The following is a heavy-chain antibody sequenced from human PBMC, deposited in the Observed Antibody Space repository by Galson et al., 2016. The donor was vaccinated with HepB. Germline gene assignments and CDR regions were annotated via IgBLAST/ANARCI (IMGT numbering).Heavy chain of an antibody. V-gene: IGHV1-18*01. CDR2: ISGYNGNT. D-gene: IGHD3-3*01. CDR3: ARPNYDFWSNYRGAFDI. CDR1: GYTFSNYG. J-gene: IGHJ3*02. Sequence: SCKASGYTFSNYGINWVRQAPGQGLEWMGRISGYNGNTKYAQKFQGRVTMTTDTSTTTAYMELRSLRYDDTAVYYCARPNYDFWSNYRGAFDIWGQGTMVTVSS.